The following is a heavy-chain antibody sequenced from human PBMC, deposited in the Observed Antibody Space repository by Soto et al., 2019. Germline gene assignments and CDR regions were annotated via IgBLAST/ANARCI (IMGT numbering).Heavy chain of an antibody. CDR2: IIPIFGTA. CDR3: ARDAFSEEQWLSPKSYYGMDV. D-gene: IGHD6-19*01. Sequence: QVQLVQSGAEVKKPGSSVKVSCKASGGTFSSYAISWVRQAPGQGLEWMGGIIPIFGTANYAQKFQGRVTITADEYTSTAYMELSSLRSEDTAVYYCARDAFSEEQWLSPKSYYGMDVWGQGTTVTVSS. V-gene: IGHV1-69*01. CDR1: GGTFSSYA. J-gene: IGHJ6*02.